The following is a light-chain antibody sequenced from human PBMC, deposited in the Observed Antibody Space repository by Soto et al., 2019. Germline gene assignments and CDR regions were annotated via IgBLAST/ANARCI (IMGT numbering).Light chain of an antibody. J-gene: IGKJ3*01. Sequence: DIQITQSPSTLPASVGDRVTITCRASQSINRWLAWYQQKPGKAPKVLIYDAGSLESGVPASFGGSGSGTEFTVTITSLQPEDFATYYCQQYDGYFGRGTKVYFK. V-gene: IGKV1-5*01. CDR3: QQYDGY. CDR1: QSINRW. CDR2: DAG.